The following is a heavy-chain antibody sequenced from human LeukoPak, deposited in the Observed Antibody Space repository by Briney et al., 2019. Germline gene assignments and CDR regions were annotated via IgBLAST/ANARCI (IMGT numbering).Heavy chain of an antibody. D-gene: IGHD5-18*01. CDR2: ISSSGSNV. Sequence: GGSLRLSCAASGFTFRDYFMNWVRLAPGKGLEGVSSISSSGSNVNYVDSVKGRFTISRDNAKNSLYLQMNSLRAEDTALYYCARDPGYSWFFDLWGRGTLVTVSS. CDR1: GFTFRDYF. V-gene: IGHV3-11*04. CDR3: ARDPGYSWFFDL. J-gene: IGHJ2*01.